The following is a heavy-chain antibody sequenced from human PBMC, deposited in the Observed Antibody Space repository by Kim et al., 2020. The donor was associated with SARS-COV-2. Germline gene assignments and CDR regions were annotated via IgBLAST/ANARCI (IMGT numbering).Heavy chain of an antibody. D-gene: IGHD2-2*01. V-gene: IGHV5-51*01. CDR1: GYSFTSYW. Sequence: GSLKISCKGSGYSFTSYWIGWVRQMPGKGLEWMGIIYPGDSDTRYSPSFQGQVTISADKSISTAYLQWSSLKASDTAMYYCARWGVVPAAPDYYYYGMDVWGQGTTVTVSS. CDR3: ARWGVVPAAPDYYYYGMDV. J-gene: IGHJ6*02. CDR2: IYPGDSDT.